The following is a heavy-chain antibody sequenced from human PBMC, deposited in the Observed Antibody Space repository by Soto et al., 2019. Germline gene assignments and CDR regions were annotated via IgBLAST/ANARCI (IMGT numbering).Heavy chain of an antibody. J-gene: IGHJ6*02. CDR2: IWYDGSNK. CDR1: GFTFSIYG. CDR3: ARGVTVAVVATTRGGGMDV. Sequence: QVQLVESGGGVVQPGRSLRLSCAASGFTFSIYGMRWVRQAPGKGLEWVAAIWYDGSNKYYADSVKGRFTISRDNSKNTLYLQINSLKAEGTAVYYCARGVTVAVVATTRGGGMDVWGQGTTVTVSS. D-gene: IGHD2-15*01. V-gene: IGHV3-33*01.